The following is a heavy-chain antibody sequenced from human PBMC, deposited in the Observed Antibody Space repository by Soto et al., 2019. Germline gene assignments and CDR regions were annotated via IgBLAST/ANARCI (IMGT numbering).Heavy chain of an antibody. Sequence: ASVKVSCKASGGTFSSYAISWVRQAPGQGLEWMGGIIPILGIANYAQKFQGRVTITADKSTSTAYMELSRLRSEDTAVYYCARGDVEMATIKAFDIWGPGTMVTVSS. V-gene: IGHV1-69*10. CDR3: ARGDVEMATIKAFDI. CDR1: GGTFSSYA. D-gene: IGHD5-12*01. CDR2: IIPILGIA. J-gene: IGHJ3*02.